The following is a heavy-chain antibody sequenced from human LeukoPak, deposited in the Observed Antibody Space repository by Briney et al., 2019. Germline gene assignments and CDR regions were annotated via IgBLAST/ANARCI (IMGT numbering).Heavy chain of an antibody. D-gene: IGHD5-12*01. Sequence: GGSLRLSCAASGFTFSNAWMSWVRQAPGKGLEWVGRIKSKTDGGTTDYAAPVKGRFTISRDDSKNTLYLQMNSLKTEDTAVYYCTTERAWLRPLYYFDYWGQGTLVTVSS. CDR1: GFTFSNAW. CDR3: TTERAWLRPLYYFDY. V-gene: IGHV3-15*01. CDR2: IKSKTDGGTT. J-gene: IGHJ4*02.